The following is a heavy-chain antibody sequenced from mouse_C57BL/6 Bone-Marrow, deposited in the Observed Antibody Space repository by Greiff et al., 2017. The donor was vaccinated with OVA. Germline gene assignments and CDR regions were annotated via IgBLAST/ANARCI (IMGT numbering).Heavy chain of an antibody. V-gene: IGHV3-8*01. J-gene: IGHJ1*03. Sequence: EVQLQESGPGLAKPSQPLSLTCSVTGYSITSDYWNWIRKFPGNKLEYMGYISYSGSTYYNPSLESRISITRDTSKNQYYLQLNSVTTEDTATYYCARAYYSNYVYFDVWGTGTTVTVSS. CDR2: ISYSGST. CDR3: ARAYYSNYVYFDV. D-gene: IGHD2-5*01. CDR1: GYSITSDY.